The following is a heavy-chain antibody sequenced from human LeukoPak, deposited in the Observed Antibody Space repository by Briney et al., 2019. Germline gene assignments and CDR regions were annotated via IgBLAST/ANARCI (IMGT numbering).Heavy chain of an antibody. D-gene: IGHD3-22*01. Sequence: SVKVSCKASGGTFSSYAISWVRQAPGQGLEWMGGIIPIFGTANYAQKFQGGVTITADESTSTAYMELSSLRSEDTAVYYCASPRDSSGYYYPMDYWGQGTLVTVSS. CDR1: GGTFSSYA. CDR2: IIPIFGTA. V-gene: IGHV1-69*13. J-gene: IGHJ4*02. CDR3: ASPRDSSGYYYPMDY.